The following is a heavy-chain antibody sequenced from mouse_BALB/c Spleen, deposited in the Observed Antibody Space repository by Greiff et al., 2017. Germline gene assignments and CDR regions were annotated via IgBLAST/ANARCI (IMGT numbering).Heavy chain of an antibody. V-gene: IGHV2-9*02. CDR1: GFSLTSYG. Sequence: VKLVESGPGLVAPSQSLSITCTVSGFSLTSYGVHWVRQPPGKGLEWLGVIWAGGSTNYNSALMSRLSISKDNSKSQVFLKMNSLQTDDTAMYYCARDRPYGYDDAYWGQGTLVTVSA. CDR2: IWAGGST. J-gene: IGHJ3*01. CDR3: ARDRPYGYDDAY. D-gene: IGHD2-2*01.